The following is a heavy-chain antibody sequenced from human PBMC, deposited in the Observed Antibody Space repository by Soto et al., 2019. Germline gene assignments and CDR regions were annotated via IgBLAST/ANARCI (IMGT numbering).Heavy chain of an antibody. CDR2: IYYSWST. V-gene: IGHV4-59*01. CDR3: AKAGIRDCCTVSAFLLNRSSDL. D-gene: IGHD2-21*01. J-gene: IGHJ2*01. Sequence: PGKGLEWIGYIYYSWSTNYNPSLKSRVTISVDTSKNQFSLKLSSVTAADTAVYYRAKAGIRDCCTVSAFLLNRSSDL.